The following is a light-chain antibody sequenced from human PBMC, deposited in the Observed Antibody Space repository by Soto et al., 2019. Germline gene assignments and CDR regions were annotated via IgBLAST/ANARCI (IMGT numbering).Light chain of an antibody. V-gene: IGKV1-5*01. J-gene: IGKJ1*01. CDR2: DAS. CDR3: LQYNAFSQT. CDR1: QSIGDW. Sequence: DIQMTQSPSTVSASVGDRVTITCRASQSIGDWLAWYQQKPGKAPKVLIYDASSLQSGVPSRFSGSGSGTEFTLTIGSLQPDDFATYYCLQYNAFSQTFGQGTKVDI.